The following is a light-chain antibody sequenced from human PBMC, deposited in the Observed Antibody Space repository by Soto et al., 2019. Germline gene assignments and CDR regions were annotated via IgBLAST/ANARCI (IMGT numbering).Light chain of an antibody. CDR2: DAS. CDR1: QSVSTY. J-gene: IGKJ1*01. CDR3: QQRSKWPLT. Sequence: EIVLTQSPAILCLSPGDRATISYRASQSVSTYFAWYQQKPGQPPRLLIYDASNRATGIPARFSGSGSGTDITLTISSLEPEDFAVYYCQQRSKWPLTFGQGTKVEIK. V-gene: IGKV3-11*01.